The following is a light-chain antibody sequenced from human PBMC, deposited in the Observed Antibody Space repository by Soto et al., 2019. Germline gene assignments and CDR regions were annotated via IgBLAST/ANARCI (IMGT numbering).Light chain of an antibody. V-gene: IGKV1-5*01. CDR1: SSISDW. CDR2: HXS. CDR3: QQVKSDTCT. Sequence: DIHMTQSPSTLSASLGDRVTVTXRASSSISDWFAWYQQEPGXAPNXXXDHXSSLERGGPSRLSGSGSVTEFTLTISSLHPEDLANYYCQQVKSDTCTFGPGTKVDIK. J-gene: IGKJ3*01.